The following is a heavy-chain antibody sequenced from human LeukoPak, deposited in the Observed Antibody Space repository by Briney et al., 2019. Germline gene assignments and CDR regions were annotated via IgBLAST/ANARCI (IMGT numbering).Heavy chain of an antibody. J-gene: IGHJ4*02. CDR2: TSTDENIK. D-gene: IGHD1-26*01. CDR1: GFTFSSYA. CDR3: TRDPIMGAPDYFDY. V-gene: IGHV3-30*04. Sequence: GGSLRLSCAASGFTFSSYAMHWVRQAPGKGLEWVAVTSTDENIKIYADSVKGRFTISRDNSKNTLFLQVDSLRAEDTAVYYCTRDPIMGAPDYFDYWGQGTLVTVSS.